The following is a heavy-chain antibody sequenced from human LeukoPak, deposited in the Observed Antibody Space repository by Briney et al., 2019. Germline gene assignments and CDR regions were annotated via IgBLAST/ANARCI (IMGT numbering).Heavy chain of an antibody. CDR3: AKDNVAAAGRYFDY. D-gene: IGHD6-13*01. V-gene: IGHV3-30*18. CDR1: GFTFSNYG. CDR2: ISYDESNK. J-gene: IGHJ4*02. Sequence: GGSLRLSCAASGFTFSNYGMHWVRQAPGKGLEWVALISYDESNKYFADSVKGRFTISRDNSKNTLYLQMHSLRAEDTAVYYCAKDNVAAAGRYFDYWGQGTLVTVSS.